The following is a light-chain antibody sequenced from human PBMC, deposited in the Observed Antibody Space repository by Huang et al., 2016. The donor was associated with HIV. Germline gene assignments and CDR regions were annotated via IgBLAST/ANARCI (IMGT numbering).Light chain of an antibody. V-gene: IGKV1-16*02. CDR1: HEVSIH. Sequence: DIQMTHSSSSLSASVGDRVTITGRTSHEVSIHLAWLQHKPGQAPKPLIFAASRLQTGDPSKFSGSGSGTDFTLTISSLQPEDFATYYCQQYNEYPYTFGQGTRLEIK. J-gene: IGKJ2*01. CDR2: AAS. CDR3: QQYNEYPYT.